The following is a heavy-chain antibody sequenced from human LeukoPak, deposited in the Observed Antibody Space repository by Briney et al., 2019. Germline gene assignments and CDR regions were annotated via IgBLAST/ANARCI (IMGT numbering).Heavy chain of an antibody. J-gene: IGHJ6*03. CDR2: IKQDGSET. D-gene: IGHD3-3*01. V-gene: IGHV3-7*01. Sequence: PGGSLRLSCAASGFTFSSYWMTWVRQAPGKGLEWVANIKQDGSETHYVDSVKGRFTISRDNAKNSLYLQMNSLRAEDKAVYYCARLRKSTIFGVVMTKHYYYYYMDVWGKGTTVTVSS. CDR1: GFTFSSYW. CDR3: ARLRKSTIFGVVMTKHYYYYYMDV.